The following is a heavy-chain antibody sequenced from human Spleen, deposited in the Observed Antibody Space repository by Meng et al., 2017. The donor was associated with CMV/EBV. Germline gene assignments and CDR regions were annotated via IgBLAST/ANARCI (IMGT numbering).Heavy chain of an antibody. CDR3: ARIGYSSSLFDY. Sequence: GSLRLSCTVSGGSISSYYWSWIRQPPGKGLEWIGYIYYSGSTNYNPSLKSRVTISVDTSKNQFSLKLNSVTAADTAVYYCARIGYSSSLFDYWGQGTLVTVSS. D-gene: IGHD6-6*01. CDR1: GGSISSYY. J-gene: IGHJ4*02. V-gene: IGHV4-59*08. CDR2: IYYSGST.